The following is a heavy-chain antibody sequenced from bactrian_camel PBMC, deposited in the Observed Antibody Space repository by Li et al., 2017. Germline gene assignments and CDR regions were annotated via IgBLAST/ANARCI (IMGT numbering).Heavy chain of an antibody. D-gene: IGHD1*01. Sequence: VQLVESGGGSVQAGGSLRLSCAAPGYRYDTYCMAWFRQAPGKEREGVARVDSDGTTAYTDSVKGRFAASRDNAGNTLYLQMNSLKPEDTAIYYCAAAVDWRCARWFQRLRVTDVGYWGQGTQVTVS. CDR2: VDSDGTT. J-gene: IGHJ6*01. V-gene: IGHV3S6*01. CDR1: GYRYDTYC. CDR3: AAAVDWRCARWFQRLRVTDVGY.